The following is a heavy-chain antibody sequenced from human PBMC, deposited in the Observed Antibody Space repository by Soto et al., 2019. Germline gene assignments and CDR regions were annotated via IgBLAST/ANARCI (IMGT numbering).Heavy chain of an antibody. J-gene: IGHJ4*02. D-gene: IGHD2-8*01. CDR1: GCTLRSYS. V-gene: IGHV3-30-3*01. CDR3: ARDLNGDASDY. CDR2: ISYDGSNE. Sequence: QVQLVESGGGVVQPGGSLRLSCVASGCTLRSYSMHWVRQAPGKGLEWVAVISYDGSNEYYAGSVRGRFTVSRDNSKNILDLQMNSLRPEDTAVYYCARDLNGDASDYWGQGALVTVSS.